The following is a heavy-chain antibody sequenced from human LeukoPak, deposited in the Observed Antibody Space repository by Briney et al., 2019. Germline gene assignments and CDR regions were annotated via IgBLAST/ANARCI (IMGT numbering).Heavy chain of an antibody. Sequence: GRSLRLSCAASGFTFSNYGMHWVRQAPGKGLEWVAVVSSDGSIDYYADSLRGRFTVSRDNSKNTMFLQFNTLRPEDTAVYYCAREGMGTTFSAWFEPWGQGTLVTVSS. CDR1: GFTFSNYG. V-gene: IGHV3-30*03. D-gene: IGHD1-7*01. CDR3: AREGMGTTFSAWFEP. CDR2: VSSDGSID. J-gene: IGHJ5*02.